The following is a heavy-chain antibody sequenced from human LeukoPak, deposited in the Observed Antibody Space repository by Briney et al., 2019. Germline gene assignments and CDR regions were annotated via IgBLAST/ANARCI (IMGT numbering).Heavy chain of an antibody. CDR2: ISSSSSYI. J-gene: IGHJ4*02. V-gene: IGHV3-21*01. D-gene: IGHD2-2*01. CDR1: GFTFSSYS. Sequence: GGSLRLSCAASGFTFSSYSMNWVRQAPGKGLEWVSSISSSSSYIYYADSAKGRFTISRDNAKNSLYLQMNSLRAEDTAVYYCARDSPHIVVVPAADWGQGTLVTVSS. CDR3: ARDSPHIVVVPAAD.